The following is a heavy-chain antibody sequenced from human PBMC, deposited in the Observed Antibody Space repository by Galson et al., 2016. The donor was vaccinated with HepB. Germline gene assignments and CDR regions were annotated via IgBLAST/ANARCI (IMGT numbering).Heavy chain of an antibody. V-gene: IGHV1-18*04. Sequence: SVKVSCKASGYTFTSYGFTWVRQAPGQGLEWMGSISAYNGNTNYAQKLQGRVTLTTDTSTSTSYMELRSLRSDDTAVYYCARGTNMIGNHWGQGTLVTVSS. CDR3: ARGTNMIGNH. J-gene: IGHJ4*02. D-gene: IGHD3-22*01. CDR2: ISAYNGNT. CDR1: GYTFTSYG.